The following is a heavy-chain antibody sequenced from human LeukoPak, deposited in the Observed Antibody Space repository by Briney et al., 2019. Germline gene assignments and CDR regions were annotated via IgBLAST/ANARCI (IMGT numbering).Heavy chain of an antibody. D-gene: IGHD6-6*01. Sequence: LGESLKISCKGSGYSFTSYWIGWVRQMPGKGLEWKGLIYPGDSDTRYSPSFQGQVTISADKSISTAYLQWSSLKASDTAMYYCARQDQGYSSSSTYYFDYWGQGTLVTVSS. CDR3: ARQDQGYSSSSTYYFDY. V-gene: IGHV5-51*01. CDR2: IYPGDSDT. J-gene: IGHJ4*02. CDR1: GYSFTSYW.